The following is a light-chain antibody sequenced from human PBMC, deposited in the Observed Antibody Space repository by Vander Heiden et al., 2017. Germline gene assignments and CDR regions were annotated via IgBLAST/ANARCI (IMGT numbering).Light chain of an antibody. CDR3: SSYAGSNTYV. Sequence: QSALTQPPSASGSPGQSVTIPCTGASRDLGTYNEVPGYQKHPGKAPKRMIYEVSKRPSGVPDRFSGSKSGNTASLTGSGLQPEDEADYYCSSYAGSNTYVFGTGTKVTVL. J-gene: IGLJ1*01. CDR2: EVS. CDR1: SRDLGTYNE. V-gene: IGLV2-8*01.